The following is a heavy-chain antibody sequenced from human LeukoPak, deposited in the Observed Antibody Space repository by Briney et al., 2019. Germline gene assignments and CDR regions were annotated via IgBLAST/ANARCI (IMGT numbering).Heavy chain of an antibody. D-gene: IGHD6-19*01. J-gene: IGHJ6*02. Sequence: GASVKVSCKASGGTFSSYAISWERQAPGQGLEWMGGIIPIFGTANYAQKFQGRVTITADESTSTAYMELSSLRSEDTAVYYCARGLPGIAVAAPGRSLYYYGMDVWGQGTTVTVSS. CDR1: GGTFSSYA. CDR2: IIPIFGTA. V-gene: IGHV1-69*13. CDR3: ARGLPGIAVAAPGRSLYYYGMDV.